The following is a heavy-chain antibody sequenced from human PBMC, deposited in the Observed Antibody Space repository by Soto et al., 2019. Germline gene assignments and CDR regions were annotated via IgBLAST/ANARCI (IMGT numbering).Heavy chain of an antibody. V-gene: IGHV1-8*01. CDR2: MNPNSGNT. Sequence: ASVKVSCKASGYTFTSYDINWVRQATGQGLEWMGRMNPNSGNTGYAQKFQGRVTMTRNTSISTAYMELSSLRSEDKAVYYCASGLRLRFLEWLYESPYYYYGMDVWGQGTTVTVSS. CDR1: GYTFTSYD. CDR3: ASGLRLRFLEWLYESPYYYYGMDV. D-gene: IGHD3-3*01. J-gene: IGHJ6*02.